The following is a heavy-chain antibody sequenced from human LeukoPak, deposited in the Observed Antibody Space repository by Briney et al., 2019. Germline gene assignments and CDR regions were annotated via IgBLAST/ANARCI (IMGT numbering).Heavy chain of an antibody. CDR2: VIPIFGTA. J-gene: IGHJ6*03. D-gene: IGHD3-10*01. CDR1: GGTFSSYA. V-gene: IGHV1-69*05. CDR3: ASETRYYGSGSYHYYYYMDV. Sequence: SVKVSCKASGGTFSSYAISWVRQAPGQGLEWMGGVIPIFGTANYAQKFQGRVTITTDESTSTAYMELSSLRSEDTAVYYCASETRYYGSGSYHYYYYMDVWGKGTTVTVSS.